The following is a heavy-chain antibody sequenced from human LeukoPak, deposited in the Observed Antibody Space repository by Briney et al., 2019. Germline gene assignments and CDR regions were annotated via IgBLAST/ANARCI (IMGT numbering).Heavy chain of an antibody. Sequence: GESLKISCKGSGYSFTTYWIAWVRQMPGEGLEWMGIIYPGDSETRYSPSFQGQVTISADKSITTAYLQWGSLKASDTAMYYCARHVTTVTAVDYWGQGTLVTVSS. CDR3: ARHVTTVTAVDY. V-gene: IGHV5-51*01. CDR1: GYSFTTYW. D-gene: IGHD4-17*01. J-gene: IGHJ4*02. CDR2: IYPGDSET.